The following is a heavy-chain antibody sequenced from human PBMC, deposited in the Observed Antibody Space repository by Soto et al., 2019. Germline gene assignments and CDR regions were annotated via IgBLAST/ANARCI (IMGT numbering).Heavy chain of an antibody. Sequence: QVHLVESGGGVVQPGRSLRLSCAASGFTFSSYGMHLVRQAPGKGLAWVEVISYDGSNKYYPDSVKSRFTISRDNSKKTLYLQMNSLRAEDTAVYYCAKEPYSRPLDYWGQGTLVTVSS. V-gene: IGHV3-30*18. J-gene: IGHJ4*02. CDR3: AKEPYSRPLDY. CDR2: ISYDGSNK. CDR1: GFTFSSYG. D-gene: IGHD2-15*01.